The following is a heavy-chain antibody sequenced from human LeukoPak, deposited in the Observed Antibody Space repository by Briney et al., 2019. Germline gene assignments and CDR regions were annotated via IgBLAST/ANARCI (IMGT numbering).Heavy chain of an antibody. CDR3: ARSRDYGDSDY. D-gene: IGHD4-17*01. CDR1: GFTFSNYA. V-gene: IGHV3-30*04. Sequence: GGSLRLSCATSGFTFSNYAIHWVRQAPGKGLEWVAFIRYDGSDKFYADSVKGRFTISRDNSKNTLFLQMDSLRAEDTAVYYCARSRDYGDSDYWGQGTLVTVSS. J-gene: IGHJ4*02. CDR2: IRYDGSDK.